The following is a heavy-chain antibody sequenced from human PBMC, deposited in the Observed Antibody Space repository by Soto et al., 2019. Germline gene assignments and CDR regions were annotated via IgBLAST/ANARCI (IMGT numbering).Heavy chain of an antibody. J-gene: IGHJ4*02. CDR1: GYSFTSFW. CDR3: ARHGTAVAGTQRYFAY. CDR2: IYPGDSDV. D-gene: IGHD6-19*01. Sequence: PGESLKISCKGSGYSFTSFWIGWVRQMPGKGLEWMGIIYPGDSDVRYSPSFQGQVTISADKSISTAYLQWSSLKASDTAMYYCARHGTAVAGTQRYFAYWGQGTLVTVSS. V-gene: IGHV5-51*01.